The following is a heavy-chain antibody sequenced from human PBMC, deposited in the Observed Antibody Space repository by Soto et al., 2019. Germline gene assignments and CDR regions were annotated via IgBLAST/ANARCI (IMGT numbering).Heavy chain of an antibody. V-gene: IGHV1-2*02. CDR3: ARRKGDYYDSSGYHYYFDY. D-gene: IGHD3-22*01. Sequence: QVQLVQSGAAVTKPGASVKVSCKASGYTFTDYYVHWVRQAPGQGLEWMGWINPNSGGTKSAQKFQGRVTMTRDTSISTAYMELSRLRPDDTAVYYCARRKGDYYDSSGYHYYFDYWGQGTLVTVSS. CDR1: GYTFTDYY. J-gene: IGHJ4*02. CDR2: INPNSGGT.